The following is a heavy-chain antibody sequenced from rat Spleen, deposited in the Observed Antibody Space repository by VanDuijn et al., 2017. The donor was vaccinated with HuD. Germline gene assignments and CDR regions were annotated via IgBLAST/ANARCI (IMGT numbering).Heavy chain of an antibody. J-gene: IGHJ2*01. CDR1: GFTFSNYG. CDR2: ITNAAGKV. V-gene: IGHV5S13*01. Sequence: EVQLVEPGGGLVQPGRSLKLSCAASGFTFSNYGMAWVRQAPTKGLEWVASITNAAGKVHYPDSVKGRFTISRDTAQNTPSLQIHRPTSKATATXXCTXXGYXXXWGQGVXXTVSS. D-gene: IGHD2-5*01. CDR3: TXXGYXXX.